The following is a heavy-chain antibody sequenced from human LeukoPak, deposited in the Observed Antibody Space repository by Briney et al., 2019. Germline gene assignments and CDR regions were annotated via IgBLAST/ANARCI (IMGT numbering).Heavy chain of an antibody. J-gene: IGHJ4*02. CDR2: INHSRST. CDR3: ASMWELLDPFDY. D-gene: IGHD1-26*01. V-gene: IGHV4-34*01. CDR1: GGSFSGYY. Sequence: PSETLSLTCAVYGGSFSGYYWSWIRQPPGKGLEWIGEINHSRSTNYNPSLKSRVTISVDTSKNQFSLKLSSVTAADTAVYYCASMWELLDPFDYWGQGTLVTVSS.